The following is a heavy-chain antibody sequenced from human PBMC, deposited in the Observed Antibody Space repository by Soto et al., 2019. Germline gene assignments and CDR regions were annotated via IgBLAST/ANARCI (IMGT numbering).Heavy chain of an antibody. CDR2: ISGSGGST. CDR1: GFTFSSYA. J-gene: IGHJ4*02. V-gene: IGHV3-23*01. D-gene: IGHD4-17*01. Sequence: EVQLLESGGGLVQPGGSLRLSCAASGFTFSSYAMSWVRQAPGKGLEWFSAISGSGGSTYYAGSVKGRFTISRDNSKNTLYLQMNSLRAEDTAVYYCAKDPLGYGDYGLEDYWGQGTLVTVSS. CDR3: AKDPLGYGDYGLEDY.